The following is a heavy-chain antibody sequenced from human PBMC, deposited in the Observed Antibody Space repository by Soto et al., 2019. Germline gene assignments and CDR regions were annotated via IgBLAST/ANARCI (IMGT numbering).Heavy chain of an antibody. D-gene: IGHD2-2*01. CDR1: GFTVSSNY. Sequence: EVQLVESGGGLVQPGGSLRLSCAASGFTVSSNYMSWVRQAPGKGLEWVSVIYSGGSTYYADSVKGRFTISRDNSKNTLYLQMNSLRAEDTAAYYCARAGVVPAAMPFDYWGQGTLVTVSS. CDR2: IYSGGST. V-gene: IGHV3-66*01. J-gene: IGHJ4*02. CDR3: ARAGVVPAAMPFDY.